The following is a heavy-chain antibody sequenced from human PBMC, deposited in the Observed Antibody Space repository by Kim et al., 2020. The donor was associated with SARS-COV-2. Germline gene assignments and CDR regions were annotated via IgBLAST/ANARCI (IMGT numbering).Heavy chain of an antibody. CDR1: GLTLRTYW. V-gene: IGHV3-7*01. CDR3: AREIDKTGGFDI. J-gene: IGHJ3*02. D-gene: IGHD1-26*01. Sequence: GGSLRLSCAVSGLTLRTYWMTWVRQAPGKGLEWVAHIKQDGSAKYYVDSVKGRFTISRDNAKNSVDMQMNSLRAEDTAVYYCAREIDKTGGFDIWGRGTMVTVSS. CDR2: IKQDGSAK.